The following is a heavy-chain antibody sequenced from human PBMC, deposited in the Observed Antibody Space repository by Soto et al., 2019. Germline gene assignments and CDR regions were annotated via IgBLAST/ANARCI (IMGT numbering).Heavy chain of an antibody. Sequence: GGSLRLSCAASGFTFSSYGMHWVRQAPGKGLEWVAVISYDGSNKYYADSVKGRFTISRDNSKNTLYLQMNSLRAEDTAVYYCAKTPIAAAGKITGVDYWGQGTLVTVSS. CDR2: ISYDGSNK. CDR3: AKTPIAAAGKITGVDY. V-gene: IGHV3-30*18. J-gene: IGHJ4*02. CDR1: GFTFSSYG. D-gene: IGHD6-13*01.